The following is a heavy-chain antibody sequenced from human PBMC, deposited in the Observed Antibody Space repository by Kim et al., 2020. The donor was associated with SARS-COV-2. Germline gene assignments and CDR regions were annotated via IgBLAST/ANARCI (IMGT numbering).Heavy chain of an antibody. V-gene: IGHV1-18*01. D-gene: IGHD6-6*01. Sequence: NYAQKLQGRGTMTTDTSTSTAYMVLRSLRSDDTAVYYCAREEYTNGNFDYWGQGTLVTVSS. J-gene: IGHJ4*02. CDR3: AREEYTNGNFDY.